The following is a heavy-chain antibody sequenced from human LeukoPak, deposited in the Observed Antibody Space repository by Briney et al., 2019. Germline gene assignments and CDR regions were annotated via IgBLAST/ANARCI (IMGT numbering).Heavy chain of an antibody. Sequence: GSLRLSCAASGSPFSSHGMSWVRQAPGKGLEWVSAISGSTGRTYYADSVKGRFTISRDNSKNTLYLQMNNLRAEDTAVYYCAPRVVGSAPFDYWGQGTLVTVSS. D-gene: IGHD2-15*01. J-gene: IGHJ4*02. CDR1: GSPFSSHG. CDR2: ISGSTGRT. CDR3: APRVVGSAPFDY. V-gene: IGHV3-23*01.